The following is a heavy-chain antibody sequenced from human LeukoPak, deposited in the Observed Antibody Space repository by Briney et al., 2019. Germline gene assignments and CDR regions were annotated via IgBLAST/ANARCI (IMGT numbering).Heavy chain of an antibody. Sequence: SETLSLTCAVYGGSFSSYYWSWIRQPPGKGLEWIGEINHSGSTNYNPSLKSRVTISVDTSKNQFSLKLSPVTAADTAVYYCARPGQQRGEYYFDYWGQGTLVTVSS. V-gene: IGHV4-34*01. CDR1: GGSFSSYY. CDR2: INHSGST. CDR3: ARPGQQRGEYYFDY. J-gene: IGHJ4*02. D-gene: IGHD6-13*01.